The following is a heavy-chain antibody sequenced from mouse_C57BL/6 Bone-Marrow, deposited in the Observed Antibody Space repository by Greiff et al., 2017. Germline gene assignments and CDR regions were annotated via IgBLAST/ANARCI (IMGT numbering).Heavy chain of an antibody. D-gene: IGHD2-4*01. CDR1: GFSLTSYG. CDR3: ARRSYDYEH. Sequence: VQGVESGPGLVQPSQSLSITCTVSGFSLTSYGVHWVRQSPGKGLEWLGVIWRGGSTDYNAAFISRLSISKDNSKSQVFFKMNSLQADDTAIYYCARRSYDYEHWGQGTLVTVSA. V-gene: IGHV2-2*01. J-gene: IGHJ3*01. CDR2: IWRGGST.